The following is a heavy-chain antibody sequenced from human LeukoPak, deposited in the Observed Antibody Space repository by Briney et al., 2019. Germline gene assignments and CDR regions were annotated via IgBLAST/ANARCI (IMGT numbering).Heavy chain of an antibody. D-gene: IGHD6-13*01. CDR2: INHSGST. V-gene: IGHV4-34*01. CDR1: GGSFSGYY. Sequence: ASETLSLTCAVYGGSFSGYYWSWIRQPPGKGLEWIGEINHSGSTNYNPSLKSRVTISVDTSKNQFSLKLSSVTAADTAVYYCARGPLRSAAGIRLGSDYWGQGTLVTVSS. CDR3: ARGPLRSAAGIRLGSDY. J-gene: IGHJ4*02.